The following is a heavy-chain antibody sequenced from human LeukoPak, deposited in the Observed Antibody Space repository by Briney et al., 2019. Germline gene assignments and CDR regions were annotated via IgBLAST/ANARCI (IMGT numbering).Heavy chain of an antibody. CDR3: ARFLADSTNLNYYYYYMDV. Sequence: GASVKVSCKASGYTFTSYDINWVRQATGQGLEWMGWMNPNSGNTGYAQKFQGRVTMTRNTSISTAYMELSSLRSEDTAVYYCARFLADSTNLNYYYYYMDVWGKGTTVTVSS. CDR2: MNPNSGNT. CDR1: GYTFTSYD. D-gene: IGHD3-22*01. J-gene: IGHJ6*03. V-gene: IGHV1-8*01.